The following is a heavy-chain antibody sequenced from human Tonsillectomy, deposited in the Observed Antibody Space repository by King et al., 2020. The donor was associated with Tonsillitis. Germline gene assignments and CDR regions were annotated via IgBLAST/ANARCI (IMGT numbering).Heavy chain of an antibody. CDR3: ARRERLANYYYLDV. V-gene: IGHV1-18*01. J-gene: IGHJ6*03. Sequence: QLVQSGGEVKKPGASVKVSCKVSGYPFTGYDISWVRQAPGQGLEWMGWINPYNGNTKYSEKLQGRVTMTTDTSTSTAYMELRSLRSDDTAVYYCARRERLANYYYLDVWGKGTTVT. D-gene: IGHD6-19*01. CDR1: GYPFTGYD. CDR2: INPYNGNT.